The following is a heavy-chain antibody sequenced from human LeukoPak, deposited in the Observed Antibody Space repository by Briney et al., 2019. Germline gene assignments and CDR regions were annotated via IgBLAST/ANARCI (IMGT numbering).Heavy chain of an antibody. J-gene: IGHJ6*02. V-gene: IGHV4-31*03. CDR2: IYYSGST. D-gene: IGHD2-21*01. CDR3: ARGFVYSDYGMDV. Sequence: PSETLSLTCTVSGGSISSGGYYWSWIRQHPGKGLEWIGYIYYSGSTYYNPSLKSRVTISVDTSKNQFSLKLGSVTAADTAVYYCARGFVYSDYGMDVWGQGTTVTVSS. CDR1: GGSISSGGYY.